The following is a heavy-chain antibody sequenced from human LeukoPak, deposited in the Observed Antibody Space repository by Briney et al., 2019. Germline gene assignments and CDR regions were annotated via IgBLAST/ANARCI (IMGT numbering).Heavy chain of an antibody. Sequence: GASVKVSCKTSGYTFTDYYIHWVRQAPGQGLGWMGCIDPDSGGTKSPQRFQGRVTVTRDTSITTAYMELSRLSFDDTAVYYCAREYYDSSGLKHAFDIWGQGTMVTVSS. CDR3: AREYYDSSGLKHAFDI. V-gene: IGHV1-2*02. CDR2: IDPDSGGT. D-gene: IGHD3-22*01. CDR1: GYTFTDYY. J-gene: IGHJ3*02.